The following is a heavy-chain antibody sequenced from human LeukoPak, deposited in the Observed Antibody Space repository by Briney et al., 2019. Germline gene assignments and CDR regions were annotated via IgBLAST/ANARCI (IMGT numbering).Heavy chain of an antibody. Sequence: PGASLRLSCAASGFTFDDYAMHWVRQAPGKGLEWVSLISWDGGSTYYADSVKGRFTISRDNSKNSLYLQMNSLRAEDTALYYCAKRYCSSTSCPFDPWGQGTLLTVSS. CDR1: GFTFDDYA. CDR2: ISWDGGST. CDR3: AKRYCSSTSCPFDP. V-gene: IGHV3-43D*04. J-gene: IGHJ5*02. D-gene: IGHD2-2*01.